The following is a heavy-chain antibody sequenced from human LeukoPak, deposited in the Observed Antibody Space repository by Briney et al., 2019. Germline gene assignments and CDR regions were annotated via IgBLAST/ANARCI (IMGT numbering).Heavy chain of an antibody. CDR2: LSTDGSST. Sequence: GGSLRLSCAASGFTFSSYAMSWVRQAPGKGLVWVSRLSTDGSSTSYADSVKGRFTTSRDNAKNTVYLQMNSLRAEDTAMYYCSRVGTGTTRDYWGQGTLVTVSS. CDR1: GFTFSSYA. CDR3: SRVGTGTTRDY. D-gene: IGHD1-14*01. V-gene: IGHV3-74*01. J-gene: IGHJ4*02.